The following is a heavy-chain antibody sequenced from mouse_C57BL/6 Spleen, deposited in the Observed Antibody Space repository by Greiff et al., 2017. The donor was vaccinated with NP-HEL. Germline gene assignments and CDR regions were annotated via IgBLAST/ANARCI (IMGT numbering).Heavy chain of an antibody. J-gene: IGHJ4*01. CDR1: GYAFSSSW. V-gene: IGHV1-82*01. D-gene: IGHD1-1*01. Sequence: QVQLQHSGPELVKPGASVKISCKASGYAFSSSWMNWVKQRPGKGLEWIGRIYPGDGDTNYNGKFKGKATLTADKSSSTAYMQLSSLTSEDSAVYFCAREFYYGSSYPAPMDYWGQGTSVTVSS. CDR3: AREFYYGSSYPAPMDY. CDR2: IYPGDGDT.